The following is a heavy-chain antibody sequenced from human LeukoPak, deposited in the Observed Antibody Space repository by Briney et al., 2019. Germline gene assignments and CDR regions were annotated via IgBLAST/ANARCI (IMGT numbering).Heavy chain of an antibody. Sequence: ASVKVSCKASGYTFTSYYMHWVRQAPGQGLEWMGIINPSGGSTSYAQKFQGRVTMTRDTSTSTVYMELSSLRSEDTAVYYCARDRYDILTGSSYYYGMDVWGQGTTVTVSS. D-gene: IGHD3-9*01. J-gene: IGHJ6*02. V-gene: IGHV1-46*01. CDR1: GYTFTSYY. CDR3: ARDRYDILTGSSYYYGMDV. CDR2: INPSGGST.